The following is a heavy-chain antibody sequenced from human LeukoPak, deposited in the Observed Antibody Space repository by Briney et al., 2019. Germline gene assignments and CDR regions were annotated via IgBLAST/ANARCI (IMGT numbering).Heavy chain of an antibody. CDR1: GFVVNRNY. J-gene: IGHJ4*02. V-gene: IGHV3-53*01. D-gene: IGHD6-6*01. CDR3: ANGSSAYYFES. Sequence: PGGSLRLSCEVSGFVVNRNYMNWIRQAPGKGLEWVSVIYDGGSRYYADSVKGRFTIFRDTSKNTVYLEMTGLRVDDTAVYYCANGSSAYYFESWGQGTLVTVSS. CDR2: IYDGGSR.